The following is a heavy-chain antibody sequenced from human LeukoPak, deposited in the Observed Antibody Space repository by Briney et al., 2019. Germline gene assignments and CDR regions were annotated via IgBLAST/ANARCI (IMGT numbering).Heavy chain of an antibody. CDR2: INPNSGGT. Sequence: GASVKVSCQASGYTFSTYGITWVRQAPGQGLEWMGWINPNSGGTNYAQKFQGRVTMTRDTSISTAYMELSRLRSDDTAVYYCARDTPYSSSGGFDPWGQGTLVTVSS. J-gene: IGHJ5*02. CDR3: ARDTPYSSSGGFDP. D-gene: IGHD6-6*01. CDR1: GYTFSTYG. V-gene: IGHV1-2*02.